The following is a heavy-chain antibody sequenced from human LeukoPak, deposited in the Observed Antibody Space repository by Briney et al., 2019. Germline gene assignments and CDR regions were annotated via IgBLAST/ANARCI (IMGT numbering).Heavy chain of an antibody. D-gene: IGHD3-10*01. J-gene: IGHJ4*02. V-gene: IGHV4-31*03. Sequence: SQTLSLTCTVSGGSISSDDYYWSWIRQHPGKGLEWIGYIYYSGSTFYTPSLKSRVTISVDTSKNQFSLKLSSVTVADTAVYYCARVPWFPISYYFDYWGQGTLVTVSS. CDR2: IYYSGST. CDR1: GGSISSDDYY. CDR3: ARVPWFPISYYFDY.